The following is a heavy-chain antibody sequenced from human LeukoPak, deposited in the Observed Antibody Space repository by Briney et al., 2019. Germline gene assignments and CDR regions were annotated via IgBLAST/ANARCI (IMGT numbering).Heavy chain of an antibody. V-gene: IGHV3-48*03. CDR3: AKDSRFGGVIDHIFDY. D-gene: IGHD3-16*02. J-gene: IGHJ4*02. Sequence: GGSLRLSCAASGFTFSSYEMNWVRQAPGKGLEWVSYISSSGSTIYYADSVKGRFTISRDNSKNTLYLQMNSLRAEDTAVYYCAKDSRFGGVIDHIFDYWGQGTLVTVSS. CDR2: ISSSGSTI. CDR1: GFTFSSYE.